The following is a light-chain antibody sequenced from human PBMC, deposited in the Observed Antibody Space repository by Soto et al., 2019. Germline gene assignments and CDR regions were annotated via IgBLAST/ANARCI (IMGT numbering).Light chain of an antibody. CDR2: DVS. CDR3: SSYTGSNTPAV. CDR1: SSDVGGYNY. J-gene: IGLJ2*01. Sequence: QSALTQPASVSGSPGQSITISCTGTSSDVGGYNYVSWYQQHPGKAPNLIIFDVSNRPSGVSNRFSGSKSGNSASLTISGLQAEDEADYYCSSYTGSNTPAVFGGGTKVTVL. V-gene: IGLV2-14*01.